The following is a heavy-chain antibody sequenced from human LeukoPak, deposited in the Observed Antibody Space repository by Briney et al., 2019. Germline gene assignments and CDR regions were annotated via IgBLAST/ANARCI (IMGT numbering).Heavy chain of an antibody. J-gene: IGHJ4*02. CDR1: GFTFSNYA. CDR2: ISDSGGDL. D-gene: IGHD1-26*01. CDR3: AKDRPPGGSPLMDY. Sequence: HPGGSLRLSCAASGFTFSNYAMSWVRQAPGKGLEWVSVISDSGGDLYYADSVKGRFTISRDNSKNTVYLQMNSLRVEDTAVYYCAKDRPPGGSPLMDYWGQGTLFTVSS. V-gene: IGHV3-23*01.